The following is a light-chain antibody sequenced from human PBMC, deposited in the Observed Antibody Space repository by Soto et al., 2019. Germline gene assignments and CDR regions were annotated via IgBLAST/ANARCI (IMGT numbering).Light chain of an antibody. CDR3: PQATSFPFT. CDR2: AAS. V-gene: IGKV1-12*01. CDR1: QGISDW. Sequence: DIQMTQSPSSVSASVGDRVTITCRASQGISDWLAWFQQKPGKAPKLLIYAASTLQSGVPSRFSGSGSGTEFTLTITDLQPEDFATYYCPQATSFPFTFGPGTKVDIK. J-gene: IGKJ3*01.